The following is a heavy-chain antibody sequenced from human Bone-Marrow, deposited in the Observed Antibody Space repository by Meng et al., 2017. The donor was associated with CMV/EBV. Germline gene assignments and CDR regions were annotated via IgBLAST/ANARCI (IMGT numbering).Heavy chain of an antibody. CDR2: FDPEDGET. CDR3: ATGTSWSSRGYNPSYYYYYGMDV. Sequence: ASVKVSCKVSGYTLPELSMHWVRQAPGKGLEWMGGFDPEDGETIYAQKFQGRVTMTEDTSTDTAYMELSSLRSEDTAVYYCATGTSWSSRGYNPSYYYYYGMDVWGQGTTVTVSS. CDR1: GYTLPELS. D-gene: IGHD5-24*01. V-gene: IGHV1-24*01. J-gene: IGHJ6*02.